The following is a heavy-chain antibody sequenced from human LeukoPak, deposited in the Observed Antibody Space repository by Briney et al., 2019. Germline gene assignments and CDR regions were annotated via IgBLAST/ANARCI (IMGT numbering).Heavy chain of an antibody. CDR3: AHLEWDYAGGLDV. V-gene: IGHV3-23*05. CDR1: GFIFRSYG. D-gene: IGHD3-3*01. Sequence: PGGSLRLSCAASGFIFRSYGMNWVRRAPGKVREWCSGIYKNCRERDRASVKGRFTTSRDNSTNTLYLQIHSLRVEDTAVYYCAHLEWDYAGGLDVWGQGTTVTVSS. CDR2: IYKNCRER. J-gene: IGHJ6*02.